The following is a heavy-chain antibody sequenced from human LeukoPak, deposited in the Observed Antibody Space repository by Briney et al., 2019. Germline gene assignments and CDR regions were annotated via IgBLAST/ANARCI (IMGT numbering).Heavy chain of an antibody. D-gene: IGHD2-21*02. CDR1: GFTFSSYT. CDR2: ISYAGVDK. V-gene: IGHV3-30*18. J-gene: IGHJ4*02. Sequence: PGGSLRLSCAASGFTFSSYTMHWVRQAPGKGLEWVAVISYAGVDKLYADSVKGRFTVSRDNTKNTLSLQMNSLRGEDTAVYYCAKKACGSDCYGLFDSWGQGTLVSVSS. CDR3: AKKACGSDCYGLFDS.